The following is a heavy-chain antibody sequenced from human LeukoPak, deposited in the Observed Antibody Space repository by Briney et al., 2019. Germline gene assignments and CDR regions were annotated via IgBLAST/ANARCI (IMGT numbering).Heavy chain of an antibody. CDR1: GFTFSSYA. CDR3: ARRYFDY. V-gene: IGHV3-7*03. Sequence: GGSLRLSCAASGFTFSSYALSWVRQAPGKGLEWVANIKQDGSEKYYVDSVKGRFTISRDNAKNSLYLQMNSLRAEDTAVYYCARRYFDYWGQGTLVTVSS. J-gene: IGHJ4*02. CDR2: IKQDGSEK.